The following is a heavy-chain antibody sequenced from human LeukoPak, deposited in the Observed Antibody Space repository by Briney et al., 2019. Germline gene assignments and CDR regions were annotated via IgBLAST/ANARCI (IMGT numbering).Heavy chain of an antibody. CDR1: GFTFSSYA. Sequence: GGSLRLSCAASGFTFSSYAMSWVRQAPGKGLEWVSAISGSGGGTYYADSVKGRFTISRDNSKNTLYLQMNSLRAEDTAVYYCASGYYYDSSGYYSAFDYWGQGTLVTVSS. CDR2: ISGSGGGT. J-gene: IGHJ4*02. CDR3: ASGYYYDSSGYYSAFDY. V-gene: IGHV3-23*01. D-gene: IGHD3-22*01.